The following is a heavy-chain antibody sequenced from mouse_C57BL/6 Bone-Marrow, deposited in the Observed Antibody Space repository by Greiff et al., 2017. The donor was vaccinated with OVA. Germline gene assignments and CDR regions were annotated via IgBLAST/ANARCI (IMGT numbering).Heavy chain of an antibody. CDR3: TPYDYPSLAY. CDR2: IDPETGGT. V-gene: IGHV1-15*01. D-gene: IGHD2-4*01. CDR1: GYTFTDYE. Sequence: QVQLQQSGAELVRPGASVTLSCKASGYTFTDYEMHWVKQTPVHGLEWIGAIDPETGGTAYNQKFKGKAILTADKASSTAYMELRSLTSEDAAVYYCTPYDYPSLAYWGQGTLVTVSA. J-gene: IGHJ3*01.